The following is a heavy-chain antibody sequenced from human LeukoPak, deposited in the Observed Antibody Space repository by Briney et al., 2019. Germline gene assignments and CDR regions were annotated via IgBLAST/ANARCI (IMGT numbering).Heavy chain of an antibody. CDR1: GYTFTSYY. CDR3: ARVRGITMVRGAILDP. V-gene: IGHV1-46*01. J-gene: IGHJ5*02. D-gene: IGHD3-10*01. Sequence: ASVKVSCKASGYTFTSYYMHWVRQAPGQGLEWMGIINPSGGSTSYAQKFQGRVTMTRDTSTGTVYMELSSLRSEDTAVYYCARVRGITMVRGAILDPWGQGTLVTVSS. CDR2: INPSGGST.